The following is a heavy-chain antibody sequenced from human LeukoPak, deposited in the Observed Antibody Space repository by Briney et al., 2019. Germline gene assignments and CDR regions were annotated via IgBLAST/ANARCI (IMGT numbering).Heavy chain of an antibody. CDR1: GFTFSSYA. Sequence: SGGSLRLSCAASGFTFSSYAMSWVRQAPGKGLEWVSAISGSGGSTYYADSVKGRFTISRDNSKNTLCLQMNSLRAEDTAVYYCAKSKAVATDLFDYWGQGTLVTVSS. V-gene: IGHV3-23*01. D-gene: IGHD6-19*01. CDR3: AKSKAVATDLFDY. CDR2: ISGSGGST. J-gene: IGHJ4*02.